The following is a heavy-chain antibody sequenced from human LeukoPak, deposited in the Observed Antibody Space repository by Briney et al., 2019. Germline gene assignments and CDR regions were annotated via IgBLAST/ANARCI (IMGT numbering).Heavy chain of an antibody. CDR3: ANQTGYSYGSHFDY. V-gene: IGHV3-23*01. J-gene: IGHJ4*02. CDR2: ISGSGGST. Sequence: GGSLRLSCAASGFTFSSYAMSWVRQAPGKGLEWVSAISGSGGSTYYADSVKGRFTISRDNSKNTLYLQMNSLRSEDTAEYYCANQTGYSYGSHFDYWGQGTLVTVSS. D-gene: IGHD5-18*01. CDR1: GFTFSSYA.